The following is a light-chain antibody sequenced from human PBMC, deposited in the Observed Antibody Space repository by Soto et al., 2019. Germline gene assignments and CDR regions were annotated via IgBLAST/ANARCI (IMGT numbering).Light chain of an antibody. Sequence: QSVLIQPPSASGTPGQWVSISCSGSTSNIGSKAVNWYQQVPGTAPKLLIYANNQRPSGVPDRFSASKSGTSASLAISGLQSEDEADYYCAAWDDSLNGWVFGGGTKVTVL. J-gene: IGLJ3*02. CDR1: TSNIGSKA. CDR3: AAWDDSLNGWV. CDR2: ANN. V-gene: IGLV1-44*01.